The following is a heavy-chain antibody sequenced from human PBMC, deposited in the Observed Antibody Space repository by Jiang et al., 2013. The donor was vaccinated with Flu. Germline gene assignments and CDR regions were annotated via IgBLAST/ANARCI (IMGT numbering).Heavy chain of an antibody. V-gene: IGHV4-59*01. CDR3: ARRRHCGGDCYPEFDAFDI. D-gene: IGHD2-21*02. CDR2: ISHRGST. J-gene: IGHJ3*02. CDR1: RLHQELL. Sequence: VKPSGDPVPHLHCLWRLHQELLLGLDPAAPGKGLEWIGYISHRGSTTYNPSLNTRVSISVDTSENHFSLKLTSMTAADTAVYYCARRRHCGGDCYPEFDAFDIWGQGILVTVSS.